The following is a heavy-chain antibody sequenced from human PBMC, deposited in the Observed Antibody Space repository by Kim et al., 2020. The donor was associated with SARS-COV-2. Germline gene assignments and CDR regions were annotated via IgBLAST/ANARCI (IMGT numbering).Heavy chain of an antibody. CDR3: SRAGDGRSWREPFDY. Sequence: GGSLRLSCTASGFTFGDYIMSWFRRAPGKGLEWVGFIRSKPYGGATEYAASVKGRFTISRDDSKTIAYLQMNSLKTEDTALYYCSRAGDGRSWREPFDYWGQGTLVAVSS. J-gene: IGHJ4*02. CDR2: IRSKPYGGAT. D-gene: IGHD6-13*01. CDR1: GFTFGDYI. V-gene: IGHV3-49*03.